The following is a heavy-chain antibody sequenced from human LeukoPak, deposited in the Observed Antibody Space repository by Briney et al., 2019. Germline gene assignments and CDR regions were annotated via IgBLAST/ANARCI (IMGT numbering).Heavy chain of an antibody. CDR3: ARDHGDSSGYYYSAFDI. CDR1: GYTFTSYA. D-gene: IGHD3-22*01. CDR2: INAGNGNT. Sequence: ASVKVSCKASGYTFTSYAMHWVRQAPGQRLEWMGWINAGNGNTKYSQKFQGRVTITRDTSASTAYIELSSLRSEDTAVYYCARDHGDSSGYYYSAFDIWGQGTMVTVSS. V-gene: IGHV1-3*01. J-gene: IGHJ3*02.